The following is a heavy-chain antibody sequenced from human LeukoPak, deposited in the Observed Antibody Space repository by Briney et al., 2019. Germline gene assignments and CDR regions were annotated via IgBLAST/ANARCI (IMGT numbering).Heavy chain of an antibody. Sequence: PGGSLRLSCSASGFTFSSYAMHWVRQAPGKGLEYVSGISSNGGSTYYTDSVKGRFTISRHNSKNTLYLQMNSLRAEDTAVYYCARVGSGWYDFDYWGQGTLVTVSS. CDR2: ISSNGGST. CDR1: GFTFSSYA. CDR3: ARVGSGWYDFDY. J-gene: IGHJ4*02. V-gene: IGHV3-64*04. D-gene: IGHD6-19*01.